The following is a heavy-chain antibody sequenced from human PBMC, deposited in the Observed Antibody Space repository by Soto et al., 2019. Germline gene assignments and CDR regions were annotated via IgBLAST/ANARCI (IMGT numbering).Heavy chain of an antibody. V-gene: IGHV3-48*01. D-gene: IGHD3-16*01. CDR3: ARERNYDYIWGSAMDV. Sequence: PGGSLRLSCAASGFTFSSYSMNWVRQAPGKGLEWVSYISSSSSTIYYADSVKGRFTISRDNAKNSLYLQMNSLRAEDTAVYYCARERNYDYIWGSAMDVWGKGTTVTVSS. CDR1: GFTFSSYS. J-gene: IGHJ6*03. CDR2: ISSSSSTI.